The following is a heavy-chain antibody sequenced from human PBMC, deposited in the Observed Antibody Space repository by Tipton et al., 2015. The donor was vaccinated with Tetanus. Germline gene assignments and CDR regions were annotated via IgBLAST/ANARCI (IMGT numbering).Heavy chain of an antibody. CDR2: ISNSGST. V-gene: IGHV4-31*03. D-gene: IGHD3-10*01. CDR1: GGSITGNDYF. CDR3: ARDRGVRGGYYYYHGMDV. J-gene: IGHJ6*02. Sequence: TLSLTCSVSGGSITGNDYFWGWIRQHPGEGLEWIGYISNSGSTYYNPSLKSRVTISVDTSQKQISLKVNSVTAADTAVYYCARDRGVRGGYYYYHGMDVWGQGTTVTVSS.